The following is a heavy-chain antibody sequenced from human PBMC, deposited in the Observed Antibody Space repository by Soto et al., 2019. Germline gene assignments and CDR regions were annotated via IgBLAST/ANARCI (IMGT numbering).Heavy chain of an antibody. J-gene: IGHJ5*02. CDR3: ARESVGWFDP. V-gene: IGHV1-8*01. Sequence: QVQLVQSGAEVKRPGASVNVSCKASGYAFTSYDINWVRQATGHGLEWMGWMNPNSGNTGYAQKFQGRVTMTSNTSISTASLELSRLRSADTAVYYCARESVGWFDPWGQGTLVTVSS. CDR1: GYAFTSYD. D-gene: IGHD1-26*01. CDR2: MNPNSGNT.